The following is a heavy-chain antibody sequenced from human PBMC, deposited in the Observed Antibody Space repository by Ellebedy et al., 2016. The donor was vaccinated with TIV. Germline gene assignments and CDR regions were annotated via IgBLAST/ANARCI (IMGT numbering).Heavy chain of an antibody. CDR3: ARDYTSSWRYDYYGMDV. V-gene: IGHV1-18*01. Sequence: AASVKVSCKASGYTFTSYGISGVRQAPGQGLEWMGWISAYNGNTNYAQKLQGRVTMTTDTSTRTAYMELRSLRSDDTAVYYCARDYTSSWRYDYYGMDVWGQGTTVTVSS. CDR1: GYTFTSYG. CDR2: ISAYNGNT. J-gene: IGHJ6*02. D-gene: IGHD6-13*01.